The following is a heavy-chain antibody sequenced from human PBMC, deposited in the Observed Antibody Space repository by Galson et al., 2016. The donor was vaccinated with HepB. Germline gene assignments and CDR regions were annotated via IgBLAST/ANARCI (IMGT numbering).Heavy chain of an antibody. Sequence: ETLSLTFTVSSGSISAYYWSWIRQPPGKGLEWIGYIHYSGSTNFNPSLKSRVTISVDTSKNQFSLKLRSVTAADTAVYYCARAFWSASFDIWGQGTMVTVSS. CDR2: IHYSGST. D-gene: IGHD3-3*01. J-gene: IGHJ3*02. CDR1: SGSISAYY. CDR3: ARAFWSASFDI. V-gene: IGHV4-59*01.